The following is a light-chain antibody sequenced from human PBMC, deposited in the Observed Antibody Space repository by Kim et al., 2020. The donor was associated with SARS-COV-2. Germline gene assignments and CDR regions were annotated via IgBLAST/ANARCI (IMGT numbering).Light chain of an antibody. CDR2: KAS. CDR3: QQYSEYRWT. J-gene: IGKJ1*01. CDR1: QSISTH. V-gene: IGKV1-5*03. Sequence: DIQMTQSPSILSASVGDRVTISCRASQSISTHLAWYQQRPGKAPNLLIYKASSLQSGVPSRFSGSGSGTEFSLTISSLQPDDFRSYYCQQYSEYRWTFGQGTKVDIK.